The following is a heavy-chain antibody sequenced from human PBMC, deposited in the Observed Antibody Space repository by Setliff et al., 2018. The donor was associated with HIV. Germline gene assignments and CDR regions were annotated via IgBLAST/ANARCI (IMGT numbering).Heavy chain of an antibody. D-gene: IGHD3-10*01. V-gene: IGHV5-51*01. Sequence: GESLKISCEASGYTFTNYWIGWVRQMPGKGLEWMGIIYPGDSDIIYSPSFQGQVTISADESISTAYLQWSRLKASDTAMYYCARTSMVRGAVWWFDPWGQGTLVTVSS. CDR2: IYPGDSDI. CDR3: ARTSMVRGAVWWFDP. CDR1: GYTFTNYW. J-gene: IGHJ5*02.